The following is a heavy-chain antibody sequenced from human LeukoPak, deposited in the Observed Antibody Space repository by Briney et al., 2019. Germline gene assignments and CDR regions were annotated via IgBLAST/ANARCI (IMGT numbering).Heavy chain of an antibody. V-gene: IGHV3-15*01. D-gene: IGHD5-24*01. CDR2: IKRIADGGTT. CDR1: GFTFSNAN. Sequence: GGSLRLSCAASGFTFSNANMNWVRQAAGKGLEWVGLIKRIADGGTTDYAAPVKGRFTISRDDSKTTLYLQMNSLKTEDTAVYYCTTRRRRDGLTGDGYWGQGTLVTVSS. CDR3: TTRRRRDGLTGDGY. J-gene: IGHJ4*02.